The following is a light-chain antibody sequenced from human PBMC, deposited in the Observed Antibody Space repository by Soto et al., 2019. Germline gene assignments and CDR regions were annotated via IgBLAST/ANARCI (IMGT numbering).Light chain of an antibody. CDR2: AAS. CDR3: QQLNSHPPT. CDR1: QGISSY. Sequence: DLQLTQSPSFLSASVGDRVTITCRASQGISSYLAWYQQKPGKAPKLLIYAASTLQSGVPSRFSGSGSGTEFTLTISSLQPEHFATYYCQQLNSHPPTFGPGTKVDIK. V-gene: IGKV1-9*01. J-gene: IGKJ3*01.